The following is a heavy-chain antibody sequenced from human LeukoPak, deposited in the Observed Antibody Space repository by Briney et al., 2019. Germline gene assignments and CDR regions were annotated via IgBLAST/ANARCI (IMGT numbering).Heavy chain of an antibody. CDR1: GGSVSSTNW. J-gene: IGHJ4*02. CDR3: AREGGFYRPLDY. V-gene: IGHV4-4*02. CDR2: VHLDGRT. D-gene: IGHD6-25*01. Sequence: SETLSLTCGVSGGSVSSTNWWTWIRQPPGKGLEWIGEVHLDGRTNFNPSLKSRLTMSVDLSENHVSLKLPSVTAADTAVYYCAREGGFYRPLDYSGQGTLVTVSS.